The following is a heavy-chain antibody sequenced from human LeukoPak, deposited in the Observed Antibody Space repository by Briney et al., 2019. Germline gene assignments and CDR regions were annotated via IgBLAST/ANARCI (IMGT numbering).Heavy chain of an antibody. D-gene: IGHD3-10*01. J-gene: IGHJ5*02. CDR2: IWYDGSNK. CDR3: AGLLWFGELPPNWFDP. V-gene: IGHV3-33*01. CDR1: GFTFSSYG. Sequence: GGSLRLSCAASGFTFSSYGMHWVRQAPGKGLEWVAAIWYDGSNKYYADSVKGRFTISRDNSKNTLYLQMNSLRAEDTAVYYCAGLLWFGELPPNWFDPWGQGTLVTVSS.